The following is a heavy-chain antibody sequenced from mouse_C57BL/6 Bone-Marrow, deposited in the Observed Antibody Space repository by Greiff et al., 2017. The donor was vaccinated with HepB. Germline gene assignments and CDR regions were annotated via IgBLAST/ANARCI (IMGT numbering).Heavy chain of an antibody. CDR2: IHPNSGST. CDR1: GYTFTSYW. J-gene: IGHJ1*03. Sequence: QVQLQQPGAELVKPGASVKLPCKASGYTFTSYWMHWVKQRPGQGLEWIGMIHPNSGSTNYNEKFKSKATLTVDKSSSTAYMQLSSLTSEYSAVYYCAQIYGGYPYWYFDVWGTGTTVTVSS. D-gene: IGHD2-3*01. CDR3: AQIYGGYPYWYFDV. V-gene: IGHV1-64*01.